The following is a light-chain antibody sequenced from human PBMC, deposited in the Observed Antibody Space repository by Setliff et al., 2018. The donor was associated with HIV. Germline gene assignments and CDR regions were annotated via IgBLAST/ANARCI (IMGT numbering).Light chain of an antibody. CDR1: SSDVGGYNY. J-gene: IGLJ1*01. V-gene: IGLV2-23*02. CDR3: CSYAGSSTYV. CDR2: EVR. Sequence: QSALTQPASVSGSPGQSITISCTGTSSDVGGYNYVSWYQQHPGKAPKLIIYEVRNRPSGVSNRFSGSKSGNTASLTISGLQAEDEADYYCCSYAGSSTYVFGTGTKVTVL.